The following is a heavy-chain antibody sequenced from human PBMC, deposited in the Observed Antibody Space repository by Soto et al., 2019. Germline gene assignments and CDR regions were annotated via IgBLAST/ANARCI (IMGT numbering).Heavy chain of an antibody. D-gene: IGHD2-2*01. J-gene: IGHJ5*02. V-gene: IGHV1-2*04. CDR1: GYTFTGYY. CDR2: INPNSGGT. CDR3: ARGYCSSTSCGDMFDP. Sequence: ASVKVSCKASGYTFTGYYMHWVRQAPGQGLEWMGWINPNSGGTNYAQKFQGWVTMTRDTSISTAYMELSRLRSDDTAVYYCARGYCSSTSCGDMFDPWGQGTLVTGSS.